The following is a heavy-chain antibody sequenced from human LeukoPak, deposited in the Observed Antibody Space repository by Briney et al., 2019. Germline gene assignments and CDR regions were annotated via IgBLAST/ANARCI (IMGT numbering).Heavy chain of an antibody. CDR1: GYTFTSYD. CDR2: MNPNSGNT. CDR3: ASSYGVMEAFDI. Sequence: ASVKVSCKASGYTFTSYDINWVRQATGQGLEWMGWMNPNSGNTGYAQKFQGRVTMTRNTSISTAYMELSSLRSEDTAVYYCASSYGVMEAFDIWGQGTTVTVSS. D-gene: IGHD1-1*01. V-gene: IGHV1-8*01. J-gene: IGHJ3*02.